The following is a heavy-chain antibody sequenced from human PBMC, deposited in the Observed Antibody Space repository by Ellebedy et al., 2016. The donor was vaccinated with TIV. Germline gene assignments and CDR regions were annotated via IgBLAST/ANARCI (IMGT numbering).Heavy chain of an antibody. V-gene: IGHV3-7*01. CDR2: MNQDGGEK. CDR3: ARWISGWPQFDY. J-gene: IGHJ4*02. Sequence: GGSLRLSCEASGFNFIAYWMSWVRQAPGKGPEWVANMNQDGGEKYYGDSVQGRFTISRDNAKNSLYLEMNNLRAEDTAVYYCARWISGWPQFDYWGRGTLVTVSS. CDR1: GFNFIAYW. D-gene: IGHD6-25*01.